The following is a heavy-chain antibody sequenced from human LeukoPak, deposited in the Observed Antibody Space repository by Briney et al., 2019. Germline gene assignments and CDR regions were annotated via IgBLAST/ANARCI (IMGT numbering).Heavy chain of an antibody. CDR3: ARRWVMYSSSWYVSYYYGMDV. V-gene: IGHV4-39*01. D-gene: IGHD6-13*01. Sequence: PSETLSLTCTVSGGSISSSSYYWGWIRQPPGKGLEWIGSIYYSGSNYYNPSLKSRVTIFVDTSKNQFSLKLSSVTAADTAVYYCARRWVMYSSSWYVSYYYGMDVWGQGTTVTVSS. CDR2: IYYSGSN. CDR1: GGSISSSSYY. J-gene: IGHJ6*02.